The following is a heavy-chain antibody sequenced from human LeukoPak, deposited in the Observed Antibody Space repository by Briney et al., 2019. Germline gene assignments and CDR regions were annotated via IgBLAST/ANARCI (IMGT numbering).Heavy chain of an antibody. CDR1: DGSISSGSYY. J-gene: IGHJ4*02. D-gene: IGHD6-19*01. CDR2: IYTSGST. V-gene: IGHV4-61*02. Sequence: SQTLSLTCTVSDGSISSGSYYWSWIRQPAGKGLEWIGRIYTSGSTNYNPSLKSRVTISVDTSKNQFSLKLSSVTAADTAVYYCARDLPDSSGWFDYWGQGTLVTVSS. CDR3: ARDLPDSSGWFDY.